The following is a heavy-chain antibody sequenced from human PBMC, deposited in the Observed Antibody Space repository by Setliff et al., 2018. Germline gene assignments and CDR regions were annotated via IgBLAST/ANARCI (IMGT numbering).Heavy chain of an antibody. CDR1: GGSVSSTSHY. CDR3: ARVDFTMIQGVIGH. CDR2: VYYSGYT. Sequence: KPSETLSLTCTVSGGSVSSTSHYWGWIRQAPGKGMEWIGSVYYSGYTYYKPSLQSRVTMSVDTSKNQFSLKLTSLTAADTAVYYCARVDFTMIQGVIGHWGQGTLVTVSS. J-gene: IGHJ1*01. D-gene: IGHD3-10*01. V-gene: IGHV4-39*07.